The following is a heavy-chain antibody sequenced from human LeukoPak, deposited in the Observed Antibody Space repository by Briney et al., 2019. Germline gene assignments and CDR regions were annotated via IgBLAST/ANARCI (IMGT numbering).Heavy chain of an antibody. V-gene: IGHV3-48*01. CDR2: ISSSSSTI. J-gene: IGHJ4*02. Sequence: GGSLRLSCAASGFTFSSYSMNWVRQAPGKGLEWVPYISSSSSTIYYADSVKGRFTISRDNAKNSLYLQMNSLRAEDTAVYYCARDSIYYDSSGYFFYFDYWGQGTLVTVSS. CDR1: GFTFSSYS. CDR3: ARDSIYYDSSGYFFYFDY. D-gene: IGHD3-22*01.